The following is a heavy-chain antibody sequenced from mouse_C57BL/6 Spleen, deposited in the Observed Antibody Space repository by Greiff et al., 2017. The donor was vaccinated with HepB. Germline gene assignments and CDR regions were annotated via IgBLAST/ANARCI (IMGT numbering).Heavy chain of an antibody. CDR2: IDPEDGET. Sequence: VHVKQSGAELVKPGASVKLSCTASGFNIKDYYMHWVKQRTEQGLEWIGRIDPEDGETKYAPKFQGKATITADTSSNTAYLQLSSLTSEDTAVYYCARRATVVAPFAYWGQGTLVTVSA. CDR3: ARRATVVAPFAY. D-gene: IGHD1-1*01. CDR1: GFNIKDYY. V-gene: IGHV14-2*01. J-gene: IGHJ3*01.